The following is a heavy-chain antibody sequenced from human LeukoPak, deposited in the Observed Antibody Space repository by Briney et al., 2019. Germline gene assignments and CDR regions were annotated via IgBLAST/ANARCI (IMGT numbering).Heavy chain of an antibody. CDR3: ARVSPSIAARNFDY. CDR2: ISSSGSTI. Sequence: GGSLRLPCAASGFTFSSYEMNWVRQAPGKGLEWVSYISSSGSTIYYADSVKGRFTISRDNAKNSLYLQMNSLRAEDTAVYYCARVSPSIAARNFDYWGQGTLVTVSS. V-gene: IGHV3-48*03. CDR1: GFTFSSYE. J-gene: IGHJ4*02. D-gene: IGHD6-6*01.